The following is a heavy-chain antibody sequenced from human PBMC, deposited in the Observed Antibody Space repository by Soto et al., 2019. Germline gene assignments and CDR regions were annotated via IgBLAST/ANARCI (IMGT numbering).Heavy chain of an antibody. CDR3: ARLNRVPTTGGFDY. D-gene: IGHD1-1*01. V-gene: IGHV3-30-3*01. CDR1: GFSFSTYA. J-gene: IGHJ4*02. CDR2: ISYDGSNK. Sequence: LRLSCAASGFSFSTYAMSWVRQAPGKGLEWVAVISYDGSNKYYADSVKGRFTISRDNSKNTLYLQMNSLRAEDTAVYYCARLNRVPTTGGFDYWGQGTLVTVSS.